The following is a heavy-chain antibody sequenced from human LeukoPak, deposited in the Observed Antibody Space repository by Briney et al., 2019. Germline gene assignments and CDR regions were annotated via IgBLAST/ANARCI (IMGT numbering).Heavy chain of an antibody. CDR1: GFTFSSYE. CDR3: ARDPLDDSSGYQPDP. CDR2: ISSSGSTI. D-gene: IGHD3-22*01. V-gene: IGHV3-48*03. J-gene: IGHJ5*02. Sequence: GGSLRLSCAASGFTFSSYEMNWVRQAPGKGLEWVSYISSSGSTIYYADSVKGRSTISRDNAKNSLYLQMNSLRAEDTAVYYCARDPLDDSSGYQPDPWGQGTLVTVSS.